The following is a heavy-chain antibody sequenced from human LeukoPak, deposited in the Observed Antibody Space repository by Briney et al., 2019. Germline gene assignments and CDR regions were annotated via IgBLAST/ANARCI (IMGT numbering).Heavy chain of an antibody. D-gene: IGHD1-20*01. CDR3: ARDMVVRAYNWNPFDY. CDR1: GFTFSNAW. J-gene: IGHJ4*02. Sequence: GGSLRLSCAASGFTFSNAWMSWVRQAPGKGLEWVGRIKSKTDGGTTDYAAPVKGRFTISRDDSKNTLYLQMNSLRAEDTAVYYCARDMVVRAYNWNPFDYWGQGTLVTVSS. CDR2: IKSKTDGGTT. V-gene: IGHV3-15*01.